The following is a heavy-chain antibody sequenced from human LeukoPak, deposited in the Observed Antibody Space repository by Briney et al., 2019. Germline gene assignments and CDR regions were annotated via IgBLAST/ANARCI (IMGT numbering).Heavy chain of an antibody. J-gene: IGHJ4*02. Sequence: GGSLRLSCAASGFDFHNYVIHWVRQAPGKGLEWVANIRQDGDTKYYVDSVKGRFTISRDNAMNSLYLQMNSLRAEDTAIYYCARSLPYGTTWYGRSDFWGQGTLVTVSS. CDR3: ARSLPYGTTWYGRSDF. CDR2: IRQDGDTK. CDR1: GFDFHNYV. D-gene: IGHD6-13*01. V-gene: IGHV3-7*03.